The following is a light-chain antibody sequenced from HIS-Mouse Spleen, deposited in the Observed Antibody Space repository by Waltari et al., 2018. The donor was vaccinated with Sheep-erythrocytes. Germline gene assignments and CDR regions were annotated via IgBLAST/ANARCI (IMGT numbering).Light chain of an antibody. CDR1: QGISSY. CDR2: AAS. Sequence: DIQLTQSPSFLSASVGDRVTITCRASQGISSYLAWYQQKPGKAPKLLIYAASTLQSGVPSRFSGSGSGTEFTLTISSLQPEDFATYYRQQLNSYPSTFGPGTKVDIK. J-gene: IGKJ3*01. CDR3: QQLNSYPST. V-gene: IGKV1-9*01.